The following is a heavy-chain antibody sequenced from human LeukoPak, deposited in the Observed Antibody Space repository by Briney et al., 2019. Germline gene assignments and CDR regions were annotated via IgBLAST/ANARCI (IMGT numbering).Heavy chain of an antibody. CDR1: GFTFSSHA. D-gene: IGHD4-17*01. CDR3: ANEIRPNDY. CDR2: ISISGDTT. J-gene: IGHJ4*02. V-gene: IGHV3-23*01. Sequence: GGSLRLSCGASGFTFSSHAMTWVRQAPGKGLEWVSAISISGDTTYYADAVKGRFTISRDNSKNTVYLQMNSLRAEDTAVYYCANEIRPNDYWGRGTLVTVSS.